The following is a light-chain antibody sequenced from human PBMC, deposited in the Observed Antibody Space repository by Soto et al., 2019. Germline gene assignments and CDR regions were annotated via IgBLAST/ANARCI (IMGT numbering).Light chain of an antibody. Sequence: QLVLTQPPSLSGAPGQRVTISCTGSSSNIGAGYDVHWYQQLPGTAPKPLIYHNANRPSGVPDRFSGSKSGTSASLAITGLQAEDEADYYCQSYDSRLSGWVFGGGTQLTVL. CDR1: SSNIGAGYD. CDR3: QSYDSRLSGWV. CDR2: HNA. J-gene: IGLJ3*02. V-gene: IGLV1-40*01.